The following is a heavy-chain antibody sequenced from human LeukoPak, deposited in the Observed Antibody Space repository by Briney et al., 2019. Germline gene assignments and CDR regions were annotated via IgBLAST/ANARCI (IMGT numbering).Heavy chain of an antibody. Sequence: KSSETLSLTCTVSGGSINSYHWSWIRQTPGKGLEWIGYIYYSGSTSYTPTLKSRVTISLDTSKNQFSLKLSFVTAADTAVYYCARATLRFLEWSDAFDIWGQGTMVTVSS. D-gene: IGHD3-3*01. V-gene: IGHV4-59*12. J-gene: IGHJ3*02. CDR1: GGSINSYH. CDR2: IYYSGST. CDR3: ARATLRFLEWSDAFDI.